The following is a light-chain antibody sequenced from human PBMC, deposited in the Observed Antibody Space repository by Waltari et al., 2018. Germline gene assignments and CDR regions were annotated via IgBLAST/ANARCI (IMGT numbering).Light chain of an antibody. CDR1: QSGSRA. Sequence: EIALAQSPGTLSLSPGALATLSCRASQSGSRALVWYQQKPGQAPRLLIYDASRRAPSIPDRFSGRWSGTDFSLTISRLDPEDFAVYYCQKYGRLPATFGQGTKVEIK. CDR3: QKYGRLPAT. J-gene: IGKJ1*01. V-gene: IGKV3-20*01. CDR2: DAS.